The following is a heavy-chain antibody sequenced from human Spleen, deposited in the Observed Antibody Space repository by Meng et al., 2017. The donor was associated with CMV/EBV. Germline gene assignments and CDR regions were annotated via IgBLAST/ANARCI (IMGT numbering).Heavy chain of an antibody. V-gene: IGHV3-64*02. CDR3: ARGNNWNGYYYGMDV. Sequence: GESLKISCAASGFFFGGYAMSWVRQTPGKGLEYVSAISSNGGSTYYADSVKGRFTISRDNSKNTLYLQMGSLRAEDMAVYYCARGNNWNGYYYGMDVWGQGTTVTVSS. J-gene: IGHJ6*02. CDR2: ISSNGGST. CDR1: GFFFGGYA. D-gene: IGHD1-1*01.